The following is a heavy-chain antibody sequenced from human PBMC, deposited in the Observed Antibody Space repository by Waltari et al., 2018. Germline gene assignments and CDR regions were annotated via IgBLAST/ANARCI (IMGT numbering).Heavy chain of an antibody. CDR3: ARDDYGTKGDAFDI. Sequence: EVQLVESGGGLVQPGGSLRLSCAASGFTFSSYWMSWVRQAPGKGLEGVANIKQDGSEKDYLDSVKGRFTISRDNAKNSLYLQMNSLRAEDTAVYYCARDDYGTKGDAFDIWGQGTMVTVSS. V-gene: IGHV3-7*01. D-gene: IGHD3-10*01. CDR2: IKQDGSEK. CDR1: GFTFSSYW. J-gene: IGHJ3*02.